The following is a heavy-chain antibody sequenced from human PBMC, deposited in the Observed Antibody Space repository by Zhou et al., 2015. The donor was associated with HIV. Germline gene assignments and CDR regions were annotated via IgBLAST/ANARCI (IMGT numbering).Heavy chain of an antibody. D-gene: IGHD3-22*01. CDR2: TSTYTGST. CDR1: EGMFSSFA. V-gene: IGHV1-18*01. CDR3: ARTTYYDGSGYYYFDY. J-gene: IGHJ4*02. Sequence: QVQLVQSGAEVKEPGSSVKVSCKASEGMFSSFAISWVRQAPGQGLEWMGRTSTYTGSTDSVQKFQGRVTMTTDTSTNTAYMDLRSLRSDDTAVYYCARTTYYDGSGYYYFDYWGQGTLITVSS.